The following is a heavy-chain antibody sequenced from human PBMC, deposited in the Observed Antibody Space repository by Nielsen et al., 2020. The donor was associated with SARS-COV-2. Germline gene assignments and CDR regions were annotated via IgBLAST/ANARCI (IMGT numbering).Heavy chain of an antibody. V-gene: IGHV1-46*01. J-gene: IGHJ6*02. CDR2: INPTNGGT. CDR3: ARDMELTYYYGSGSLRGMDV. D-gene: IGHD3-10*01. Sequence: ASVKVSCKASGYTFTNNYMHWVRQAPGQGLEWMGLINPTNGGTTYAQKFQGRVTMTRDTSTSTVYMELSSLRSEDTAVYYCARDMELTYYYGSGSLRGMDVWGQGTTVTVSS. CDR1: GYTFTNNY.